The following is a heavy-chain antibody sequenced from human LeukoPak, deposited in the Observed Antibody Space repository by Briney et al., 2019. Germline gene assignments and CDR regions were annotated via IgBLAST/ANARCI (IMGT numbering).Heavy chain of an antibody. D-gene: IGHD3-10*01. Sequence: ASVKVSCEASGYTFTGYYMHWVRQAPGQGLEWMGWINPNSGGTNYAQKFQGRVTMTRDTSISTAYMELSRLRSDDTAVYYCARDGSGSYSFGDWGQGTLVTVSS. CDR1: GYTFTGYY. CDR3: ARDGSGSYSFGD. V-gene: IGHV1-2*02. J-gene: IGHJ4*02. CDR2: INPNSGGT.